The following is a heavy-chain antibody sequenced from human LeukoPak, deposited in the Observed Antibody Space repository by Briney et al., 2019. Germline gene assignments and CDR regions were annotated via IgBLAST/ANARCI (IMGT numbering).Heavy chain of an antibody. CDR2: ITGGGGTT. V-gene: IGHV3-23*01. Sequence: GGSLRLSCAASRFTFSSCAMSWVRQAPGKGLEWVSAITGGGGTTYYADSVKGRFTISRDNSKNTLYLEMNSLRAEDTAVYYCARVPCWSTTSCPHVDYWGQGTLVTVSS. CDR3: ARVPCWSTTSCPHVDY. CDR1: RFTFSSCA. D-gene: IGHD2-2*01. J-gene: IGHJ4*02.